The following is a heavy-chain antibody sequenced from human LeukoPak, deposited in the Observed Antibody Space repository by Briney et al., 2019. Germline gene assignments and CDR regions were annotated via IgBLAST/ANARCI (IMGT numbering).Heavy chain of an antibody. CDR1: GGSISSYY. V-gene: IGHV4-59*08. D-gene: IGHD4-11*01. J-gene: IGHJ4*02. CDR3: ARHDYSNNPTDY. CDR2: IYYSGST. Sequence: ASETLSLTCTVSGGSISSYYWSWIRQPPGKGLEWIGYIYYSGSTNYSPSLKSRVTISVDTSKNQFSLKLSSVTAADTAVYYCARHDYSNNPTDYWGQGTLVTVSS.